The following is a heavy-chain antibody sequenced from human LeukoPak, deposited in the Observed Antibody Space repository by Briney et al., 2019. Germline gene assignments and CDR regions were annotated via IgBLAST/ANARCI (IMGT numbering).Heavy chain of an antibody. CDR2: IKSDGSSS. D-gene: IGHD4-23*01. V-gene: IGHV3-74*01. CDR1: GFTFSSYFW. J-gene: IGHJ4*02. CDR3: VRDLDLGGYSSFEY. Sequence: GVSLRLSCAASGFTFSSYFWMHWVRQGPGKGLVWISRIKSDGSSSTYADSVKGRFTISRDNAKNSLYLQMNTLRAEDTAVYYCVRDLDLGGYSSFEYWGQGTLVTVSS.